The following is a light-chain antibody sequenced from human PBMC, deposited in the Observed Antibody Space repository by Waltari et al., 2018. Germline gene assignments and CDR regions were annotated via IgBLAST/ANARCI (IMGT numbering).Light chain of an antibody. CDR2: YVN. V-gene: IGKV1-39*01. J-gene: IGKJ3*01. Sequence: DIQMTQSPSSLSASVGDRVTISCRASQDINSYLNWYQQKPGKAPKLLIYYVNRLEGGVPSRFSGSGSWTEFTLIISGLQPEDFATYYCQQYSTLPFTFGPGTTLDIK. CDR3: QQYSTLPFT. CDR1: QDINSY.